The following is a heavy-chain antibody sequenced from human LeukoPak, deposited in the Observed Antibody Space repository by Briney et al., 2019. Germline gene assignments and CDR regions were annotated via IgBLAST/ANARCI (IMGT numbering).Heavy chain of an antibody. Sequence: GESLKISCKGSGYSFTSYWIGWVRQMPGKGLEWMGIIYPGDSDTRYSPSFQGQVTISADKSISTAYLQWSSLKASDTAIYYCARTYYYDSSGYYLFDYWGQGTLVTVSS. CDR3: ARTYYYDSSGYYLFDY. D-gene: IGHD3-22*01. V-gene: IGHV5-51*01. CDR1: GYSFTSYW. CDR2: IYPGDSDT. J-gene: IGHJ4*02.